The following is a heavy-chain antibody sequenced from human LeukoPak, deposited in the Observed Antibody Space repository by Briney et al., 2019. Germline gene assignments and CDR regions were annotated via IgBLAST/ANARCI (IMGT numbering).Heavy chain of an antibody. Sequence: PSETLSLTCSVSGGSISSGSYYWSWVRQPAGTGREWIGRIYSSGSTNYTPSLKSRVTISVDTSKTQFSLKLSSVTAADTAVYYCARDVGGRWLQWGAFDIWGQGTMVTVSS. V-gene: IGHV4-61*02. J-gene: IGHJ3*02. CDR2: IYSSGST. CDR3: ARDVGGRWLQWGAFDI. D-gene: IGHD5-24*01. CDR1: GGSISSGSYY.